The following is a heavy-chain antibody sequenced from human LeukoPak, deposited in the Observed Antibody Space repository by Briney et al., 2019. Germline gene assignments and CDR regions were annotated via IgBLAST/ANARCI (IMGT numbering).Heavy chain of an antibody. V-gene: IGHV3-23*01. CDR3: AKGDLMIPLGGVFDY. CDR1: GFTFSSYA. J-gene: IGHJ4*02. Sequence: GGSLRLSCVASGFTFSSYAMSWVRQAPGKGLEWVSVITNSGGSTYYADSVKGRFTVSGDNSKNTLYLQMNSLRAEDTAVYYCAKGDLMIPLGGVFDYWGQGTLVTVAS. D-gene: IGHD3-16*01. CDR2: ITNSGGST.